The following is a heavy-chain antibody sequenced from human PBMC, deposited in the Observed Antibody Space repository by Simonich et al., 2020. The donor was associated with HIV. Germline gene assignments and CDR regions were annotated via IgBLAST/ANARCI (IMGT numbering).Heavy chain of an antibody. V-gene: IGHV4-34*01. J-gene: IGHJ4*02. CDR1: GGSFSGYY. D-gene: IGHD2-2*01. Sequence: QVQLQQWGAGLLKPSETLSLTCAVYGGSFSGYYWSSIRQHPGKGLEWIGEINHSGRPNQHPSLKSLVTISVDTSKNQFSLKLSSVTAADTAVYYCARGFYQRLYYFDYWGQGTLVTVSS. CDR2: INHSGRP. CDR3: ARGFYQRLYYFDY.